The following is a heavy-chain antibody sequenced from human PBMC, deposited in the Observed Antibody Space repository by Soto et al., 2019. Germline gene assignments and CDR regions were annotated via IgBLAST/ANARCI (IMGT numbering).Heavy chain of an antibody. CDR1: GDSVSSNSAA. CDR3: ARGESDSYGYLDWFDP. D-gene: IGHD5-18*01. J-gene: IGHJ5*02. V-gene: IGHV6-1*01. CDR2: TYYRSKWYN. Sequence: PSQTLSLTCAISGDSVSSNSAAWNWIRQSPSRGLEWLGRTYYRSKWYNDYAVSVKSRITINPDPSKSQFSLQLNSVTPEDTAVYYCARGESDSYGYLDWFDPWRQGTLVTASS.